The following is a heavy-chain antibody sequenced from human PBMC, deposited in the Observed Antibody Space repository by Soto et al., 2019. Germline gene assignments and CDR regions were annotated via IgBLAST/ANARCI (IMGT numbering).Heavy chain of an antibody. V-gene: IGHV1-3*01. CDR1: GYTFTSYA. CDR2: INAGNGNT. Sequence: QVQLVQSGAEVKKPGASVKVSCKASGYTFTSYAMHWVRQAPGQRLEWMGWINAGNGNTKYSQKFQGRVTITRDTTASTAYMELSSLRSEGTSVYFCARERGGWFAPCGQGTLVTVSS. CDR3: ARERGGWFAP. J-gene: IGHJ5*02.